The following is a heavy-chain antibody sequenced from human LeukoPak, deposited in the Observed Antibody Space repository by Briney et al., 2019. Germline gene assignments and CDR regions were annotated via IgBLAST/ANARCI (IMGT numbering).Heavy chain of an antibody. CDR3: ARLRLRLQDYNWFDP. CDR2: INHSGST. J-gene: IGHJ5*02. D-gene: IGHD4-17*01. Sequence: SETLSLTCAVYGGSFSGYYWSWIRQPPGKGLEWIGEINHSGSTNYNPSLKSRVTISVDTSKNQFSLKLSSVTAADTAVYYCARLRLRLQDYNWFDPWGQGTLVTVSS. V-gene: IGHV4-34*01. CDR1: GGSFSGYY.